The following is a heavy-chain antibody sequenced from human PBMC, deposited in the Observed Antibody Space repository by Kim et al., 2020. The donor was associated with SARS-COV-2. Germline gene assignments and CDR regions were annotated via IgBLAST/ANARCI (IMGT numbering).Heavy chain of an antibody. CDR3: ARGYWYSSSYYYYYGMDV. CDR1: GGTFSSYA. V-gene: IGHV1-69*13. J-gene: IGHJ6*02. CDR2: IIPIFGTA. D-gene: IGHD6-6*01. Sequence: SVKVSCKASGGTFSSYAISWVRQAPGQGLEWMGGIIPIFGTANYAQKFQGRVTITADESTSTAYMELSSLRSEDTAVYYCARGYWYSSSYYYYYGMDVWGQGTTVTVSS.